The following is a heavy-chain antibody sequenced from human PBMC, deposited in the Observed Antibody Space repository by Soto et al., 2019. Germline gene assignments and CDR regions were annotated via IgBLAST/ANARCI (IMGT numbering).Heavy chain of an antibody. Sequence: PSETLSLTCSVSGDSINSDKYYWGWIRQPPGKGLEWIGSIYYRGNTYYNPSLKTRVTISLDKSKSQFSLKLNSVTAADSAVYFCARLEGLATISYYFDYWGQGTLVNVSS. CDR1: GDSINSDKYY. CDR3: ARLEGLATISYYFDY. V-gene: IGHV4-39*01. J-gene: IGHJ4*02. D-gene: IGHD3-9*01. CDR2: IYYRGNT.